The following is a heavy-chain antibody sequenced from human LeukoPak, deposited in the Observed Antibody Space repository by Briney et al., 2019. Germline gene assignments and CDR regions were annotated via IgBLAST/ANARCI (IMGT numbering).Heavy chain of an antibody. CDR1: GGSISSSSYY. CDR2: IYYSGST. J-gene: IGHJ6*03. D-gene: IGHD2-2*02. V-gene: IGHV4-39*01. Sequence: LETLSLTCTVSGGSISSSSYYWGWIRQPPGKGLEWIGSIYYSGSTYYNPSLKSRVTISVDTSKNQFSLKLSPVTAADTAVYYCARNYCSSTSCYRDDYYYMDVWGKGTTVTVSS. CDR3: ARNYCSSTSCYRDDYYYMDV.